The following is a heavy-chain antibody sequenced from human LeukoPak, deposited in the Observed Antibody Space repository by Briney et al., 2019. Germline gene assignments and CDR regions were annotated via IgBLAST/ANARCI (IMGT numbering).Heavy chain of an antibody. CDR2: ISSTSGYI. Sequence: GGSLRLSCAASGFTFTNYRMTWVRQAPGKGLEWVSSISSTSGYIFYADSVQGRFTISRDNAKSSLYLQMNSLRAEGTAVYYCARENGDYADAFDIWGQGTMVTVSS. D-gene: IGHD4-17*01. CDR3: ARENGDYADAFDI. J-gene: IGHJ3*02. V-gene: IGHV3-21*01. CDR1: GFTFTNYR.